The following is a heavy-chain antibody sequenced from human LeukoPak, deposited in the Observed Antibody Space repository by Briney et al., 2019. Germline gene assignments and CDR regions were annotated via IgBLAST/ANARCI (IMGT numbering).Heavy chain of an antibody. CDR2: LRPVFGPI. CDR1: GVTFSSYA. Sequence: ASVKVSCQASGVTFSSYAISWVRQAPGQGLEWMGGLRPVFGPINSAQKLQDRVTLTKDDSTTTAYMELRSLRSEDTAVYYCATNPMTGYHLGDHFYFYMAVWGKGTTVTVS. CDR3: ATNPMTGYHLGDHFYFYMAV. V-gene: IGHV1-69*05. D-gene: IGHD1-20*01. J-gene: IGHJ6*03.